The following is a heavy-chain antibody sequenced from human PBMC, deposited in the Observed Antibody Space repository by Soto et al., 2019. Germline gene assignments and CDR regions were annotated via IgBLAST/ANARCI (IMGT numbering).Heavy chain of an antibody. CDR3: VTTGEDYDFWSGYYPSHYFDY. CDR2: INWNGGST. D-gene: IGHD3-3*01. Sequence: PGGSLRLSCAASGFTFDDYGMSWVRQAPGKGLEWVSGINWNGGSTGYADSVKGRFTISRDNAKNSLYLQMNSLRAEDTALYHCVTTGEDYDFWSGYYPSHYFDYWGQGTLVTVSS. V-gene: IGHV3-20*01. J-gene: IGHJ4*02. CDR1: GFTFDDYG.